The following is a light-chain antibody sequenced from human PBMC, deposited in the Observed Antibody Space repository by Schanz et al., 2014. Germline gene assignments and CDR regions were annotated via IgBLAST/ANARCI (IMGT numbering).Light chain of an antibody. J-gene: IGKJ1*01. CDR3: QQYYSYPWT. V-gene: IGKV1-8*01. Sequence: AIRMTQSPSSLSASTGDRVTITCRASEGVSSYLAWYQQKPGKAPKLLIYAASTLQSGVPSRFSGSGSGTDFTLTISCLQSEDFATYHCQQYYSYPWTFGLGTKVEIK. CDR2: AAS. CDR1: EGVSSY.